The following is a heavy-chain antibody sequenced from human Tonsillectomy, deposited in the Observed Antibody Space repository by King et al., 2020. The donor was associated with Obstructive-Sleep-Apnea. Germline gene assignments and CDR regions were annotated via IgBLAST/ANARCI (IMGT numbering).Heavy chain of an antibody. J-gene: IGHJ3*02. V-gene: IGHV4-30-4*01. D-gene: IGHD4-17*01. CDR2: IYYSGST. CDR1: GGSISSGDYY. CDR3: ARDFGGDYSFDI. Sequence: VQLQESGPGLVKPSQTLSLTCTVSGGSISSGDYYWSWIRQPPGKGLEWIGYIYYSGSTYYNLSLKSRVTISVDTSKNQFSLKLSSVTAADTAVYYCARDFGGDYSFDIWGQGTMVTVSS.